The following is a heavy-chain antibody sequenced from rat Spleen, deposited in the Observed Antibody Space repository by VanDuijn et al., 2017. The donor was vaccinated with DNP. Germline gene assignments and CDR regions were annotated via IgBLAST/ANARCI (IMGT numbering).Heavy chain of an antibody. CDR1: GFTFSDCN. J-gene: IGHJ2*01. D-gene: IGHD1-1*01. CDR2: IIYDGSRT. Sequence: EVQLVESGGGLVRPGRSLKLSCATSGFTFSDCNMAWVRQAPKKGLEWVATIIYDGSRTYYRNSVKGRFTISRDNAKSTLYLQMDSLRSEDTATYYCARGGGVAGFDYWGQGVMVTVSS. CDR3: ARGGGVAGFDY. V-gene: IGHV5S10*01.